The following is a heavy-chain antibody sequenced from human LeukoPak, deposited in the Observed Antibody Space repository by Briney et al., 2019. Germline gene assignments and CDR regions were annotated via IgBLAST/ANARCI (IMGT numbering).Heavy chain of an antibody. D-gene: IGHD2-2*03. Sequence: ASVKVSCKASGYTFTGYYMHWVRQAPGQGLEWVGWIIPNSGGTNYAQKFQGRVTMTRDTSISTAYMELSRLRSDDTAVYYCARFRGYCSSTSCYELDVWGQGTTVTVSS. CDR2: IIPNSGGT. V-gene: IGHV1-2*02. CDR3: ARFRGYCSSTSCYELDV. CDR1: GYTFTGYY. J-gene: IGHJ6*02.